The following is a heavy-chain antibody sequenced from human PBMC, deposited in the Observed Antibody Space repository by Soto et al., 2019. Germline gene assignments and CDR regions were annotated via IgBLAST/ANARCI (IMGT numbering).Heavy chain of an antibody. D-gene: IGHD2-8*01. CDR3: ASGTNGAFFVY. CDR2: ISSRSRTI. J-gene: IGHJ4*02. CDR1: GFSFSDYY. Sequence: QVQLVESGGGLVKPGGSLRLSCAASGFSFSDYYMSWIRQAPGKGPEGVSYISSRSRTIFYADSVKGRFTISRDNVKNSLYLQMNSLRADDTAVYYCASGTNGAFFVYWGQGILVTVSS. V-gene: IGHV3-11*01.